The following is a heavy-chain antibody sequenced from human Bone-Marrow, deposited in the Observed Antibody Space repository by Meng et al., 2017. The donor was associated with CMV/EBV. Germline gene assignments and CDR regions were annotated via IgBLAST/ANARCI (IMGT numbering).Heavy chain of an antibody. D-gene: IGHD3-16*01. Sequence: ASVKVSCKASGYTFTDYYIHWVRQAPGQGLEWMGWINPNNGDTNYAQKFQGRVTLTRDTSIYTAFMDLSRLRFDDTAIYYCAANLYDVNSLRALDFWGQGALVTVYS. CDR2: INPNNGDT. CDR3: AANLYDVNSLRALDF. CDR1: GYTFTDYY. J-gene: IGHJ4*02. V-gene: IGHV1-2*02.